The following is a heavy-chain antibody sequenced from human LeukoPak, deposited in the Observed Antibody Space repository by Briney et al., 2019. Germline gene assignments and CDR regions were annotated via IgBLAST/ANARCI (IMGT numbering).Heavy chain of an antibody. D-gene: IGHD3-3*01. CDR3: ARDRDFWSGYLDY. CDR1: GFTFSSYW. V-gene: IGHV3-74*01. J-gene: IGHJ4*02. CDR2: INSDGSST. Sequence: GGSLRLSCAASGFTFSSYWMHWVRQAPGKGLVWVSRINSDGSSTSYADSVKGRFTISRDNAKNTLYLQINSLRAEDTAVYYCARDRDFWSGYLDYWGQGTLVTVSS.